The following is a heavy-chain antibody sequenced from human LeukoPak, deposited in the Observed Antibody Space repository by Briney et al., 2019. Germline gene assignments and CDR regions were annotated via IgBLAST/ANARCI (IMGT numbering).Heavy chain of an antibody. D-gene: IGHD5-12*01. J-gene: IGHJ3*02. CDR2: IYDSGTT. Sequence: SETLSLTCTVSGDSTSSSTYYWDWIRRAPGKGLEWIVNIYDSGTTHYNPSLKSRVTISGDTSKNQFSLKLNSVTAADTAIYYCATHRRSGSGGSENAFEIWGQGTMVTVSS. V-gene: IGHV4-39*01. CDR1: GDSTSSSTYY. CDR3: ATHRRSGSGGSENAFEI.